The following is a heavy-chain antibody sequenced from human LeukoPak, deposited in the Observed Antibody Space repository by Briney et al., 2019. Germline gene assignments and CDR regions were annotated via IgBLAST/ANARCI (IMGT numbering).Heavy chain of an antibody. D-gene: IGHD5-18*01. CDR1: GFTVSSNY. CDR3: ANDPIGYTYGLGRHAFDI. CDR2: IYSGGST. V-gene: IGHV3-66*01. Sequence: GGSLRLSCAASGFTVSSNYMSWVRQAPGKGLEWVSVIYSGGSTYYADSVKGRFTISRDNSKNTLYLQMNSLRAEDTAVYYCANDPIGYTYGLGRHAFDIWGQGTMVTVSS. J-gene: IGHJ3*02.